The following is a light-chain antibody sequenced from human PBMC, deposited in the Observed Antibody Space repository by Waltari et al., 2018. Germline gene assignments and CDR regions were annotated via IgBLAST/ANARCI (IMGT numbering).Light chain of an antibody. J-gene: IGLJ1*01. CDR2: EVS. CDR3: SSYTTSSAPGV. Sequence: QSALTQPASVSGSPGQSITISCSGTDSDVGAYDFVSWYQQHPGKAPHLIIYEVSNRPSGSSNRFSASKSCNTASLTISGLQAEDEADYCCSSYTTSSAPGVFGTGTRVTVL. CDR1: DSDVGAYDF. V-gene: IGLV2-14*01.